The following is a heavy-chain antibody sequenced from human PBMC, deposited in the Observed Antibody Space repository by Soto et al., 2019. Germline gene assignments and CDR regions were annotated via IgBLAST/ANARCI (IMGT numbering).Heavy chain of an antibody. D-gene: IGHD5-18*01. CDR3: AKDRTAMVTYLDY. V-gene: IGHV3-30-3*01. CDR2: ISYDGSNK. CDR1: GFTFSSYA. J-gene: IGHJ4*02. Sequence: WGSLRLSCAASGFTFSSYAMHWVRQAPGKGLEWVAVISYDGSNKYYADSVKGRFTISRDNSKNTLYLQMNSLRAEDTAVYYCAKDRTAMVTYLDYWGQGTLVTVSS.